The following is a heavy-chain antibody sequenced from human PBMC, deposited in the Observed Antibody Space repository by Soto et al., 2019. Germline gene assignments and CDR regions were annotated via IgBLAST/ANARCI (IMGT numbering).Heavy chain of an antibody. J-gene: IGHJ6*02. D-gene: IGHD3-3*01. V-gene: IGHV3-21*01. CDR1: GFTFSSYS. Sequence: GGSLRLSCAASGFTFSSYSMNWVRQAPGKGLEWVSSISSSSSYIYYADSVKGRFTISRDNAKNSLYLQMNSLRAEDTAVYYSARVGPPLTTYYHFWSGYTYYYYGMDVWCPGTTVTVSS. CDR2: ISSSSSYI. CDR3: ARVGPPLTTYYHFWSGYTYYYYGMDV.